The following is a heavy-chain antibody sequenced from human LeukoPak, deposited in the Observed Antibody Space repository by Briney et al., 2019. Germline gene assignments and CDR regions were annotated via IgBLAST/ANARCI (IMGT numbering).Heavy chain of an antibody. CDR1: GGSISSYH. V-gene: IGHV4-4*07. CDR3: ARGPYYCSGDSCYPCFDY. Sequence: SQTLSLTCTVSGGSISSYHWSWFRQPAGKGLEWIGRLSTSGSTNYNPSPKSRVTMSVDTSKNQFSLKLSSVTAADTAVYYCARGPYYCSGDSCYPCFDYWGQGTLVTVSS. D-gene: IGHD2-15*01. J-gene: IGHJ4*02. CDR2: LSTSGST.